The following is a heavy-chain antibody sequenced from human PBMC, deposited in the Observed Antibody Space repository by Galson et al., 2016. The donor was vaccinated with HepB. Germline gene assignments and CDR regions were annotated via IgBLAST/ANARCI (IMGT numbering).Heavy chain of an antibody. Sequence: SETLSLTCTISGGSISNYYWSWIRQPPGKGLEWIGYIHYSGDTSYNPSLKSRVTISVDTSKNQFSLRLTSVTAADTAIYYCARENYAEAWFDTWGQGTLVTVSS. J-gene: IGHJ5*02. CDR2: IHYSGDT. V-gene: IGHV4-59*01. CDR3: ARENYAEAWFDT. D-gene: IGHD1-7*01. CDR1: GGSISNYY.